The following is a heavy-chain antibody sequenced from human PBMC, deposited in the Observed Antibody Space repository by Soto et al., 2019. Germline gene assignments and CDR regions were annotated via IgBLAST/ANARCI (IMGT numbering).Heavy chain of an antibody. CDR3: AKDSPYSSSWSRAFDI. J-gene: IGHJ3*02. V-gene: IGHV3-9*01. CDR1: GFTFGDYA. D-gene: IGHD6-13*01. CDR2: ITWNSNTI. Sequence: PGGSLRLSCAAAGFTFGDYAMHWVRQAPGKGLEWVSGITWNSNTIGYADSVKGRFTISRDNAKNSLYLQMNSLRAEDTALYHCAKDSPYSSSWSRAFDIWGQGTMVTVSS.